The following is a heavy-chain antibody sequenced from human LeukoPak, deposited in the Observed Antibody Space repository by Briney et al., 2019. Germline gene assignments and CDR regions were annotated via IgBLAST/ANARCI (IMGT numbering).Heavy chain of an antibody. V-gene: IGHV3-66*01. CDR2: IYSGGST. CDR3: AREVVAAAVFDAFDI. Sequence: GGSLRLSCAASGFTVSSNYMSWVRQAPGKGLEWVSVIYSGGSTYYADSVKGRFTISRDNSKNTLYLQMNSLRAEDTAVYYCAREVVAAAVFDAFDIWGQGTMVTVSS. CDR1: GFTVSSNY. D-gene: IGHD6-13*01. J-gene: IGHJ3*02.